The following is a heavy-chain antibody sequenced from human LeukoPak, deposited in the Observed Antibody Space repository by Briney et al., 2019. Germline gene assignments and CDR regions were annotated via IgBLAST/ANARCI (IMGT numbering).Heavy chain of an antibody. CDR1: GFTFSSYA. D-gene: IGHD5-12*01. V-gene: IGHV3-23*01. CDR2: ISGSDGST. J-gene: IGHJ4*02. Sequence: GGSLRLSCAASGFTFSSYAMSWVRQATGKGLEWVSTISGSDGSTYYADSVKGRFTISRDNSKNTLYLQMNSLRAEDTAVYSCAKLTLSGYEPRGGFDYWGQGTLVTVSS. CDR3: AKLTLSGYEPRGGFDY.